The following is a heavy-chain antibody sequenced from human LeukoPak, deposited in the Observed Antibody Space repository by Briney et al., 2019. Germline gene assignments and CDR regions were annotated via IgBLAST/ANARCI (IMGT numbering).Heavy chain of an antibody. D-gene: IGHD2-2*01. J-gene: IGHJ4*02. CDR1: GGSFSGYY. V-gene: IGHV4-34*01. CDR3: ARTGYCSSTSCYFPDY. CDR2: INHSGST. Sequence: SETLSLTCAVYGGSFSGYYWSWIRQPPGKGLEWIGEINHSGSTNHNPSLKCRVTISVDTSKNQFSLKLSSVTAADTAVYYCARTGYCSSTSCYFPDYWGQGTLVTVSS.